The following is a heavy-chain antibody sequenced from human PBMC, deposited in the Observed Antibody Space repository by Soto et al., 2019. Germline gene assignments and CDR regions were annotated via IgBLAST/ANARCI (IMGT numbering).Heavy chain of an antibody. Sequence: EVQLLESGGGLVQPGGSLRLSCAASGFTFSSYAMSWVRQAPGKGLEWVSAISGSGGSTYYADSVKGRFTISRDNSKNPLYLQMNSLRSEDTAVYYCAKEEIFGVGTWTIYNYMDVWGKGTTVTVSS. CDR1: GFTFSSYA. CDR2: ISGSGGST. V-gene: IGHV3-23*01. CDR3: AKEEIFGVGTWTIYNYMDV. J-gene: IGHJ6*03. D-gene: IGHD3-3*01.